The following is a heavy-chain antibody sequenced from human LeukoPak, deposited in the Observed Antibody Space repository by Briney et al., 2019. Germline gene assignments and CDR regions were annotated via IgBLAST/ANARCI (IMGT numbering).Heavy chain of an antibody. CDR2: INWNGGST. Sequence: GGSLRLSCAASGFTFSSYGMSWVRQAPGKGLEWVSGINWNGGSTGYADSVKGRFTISRDNAKNSLYLQMNSLRAEDTALYYCARASIYYYMDVWGKGTTVTVSS. CDR3: ARASIYYYMDV. J-gene: IGHJ6*03. V-gene: IGHV3-20*04. CDR1: GFTFSSYG.